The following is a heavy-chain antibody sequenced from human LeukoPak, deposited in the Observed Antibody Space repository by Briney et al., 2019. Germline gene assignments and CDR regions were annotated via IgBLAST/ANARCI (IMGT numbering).Heavy chain of an antibody. V-gene: IGHV4-4*07. J-gene: IGHJ4*02. D-gene: IGHD3-22*01. CDR1: GGSISSYY. CDR3: ARVYYDSSGYYYFDY. CDR2: IYTSGST. Sequence: SETLSLTCTVSGGSISSYYWSWIRQPAGKGLEWIGRIYTSGSTNYNPSLKSRVTMSIDTSKNQFSLKLSSVTAADTAVYYCARVYYDSSGYYYFDYWGQGTLVTVSS.